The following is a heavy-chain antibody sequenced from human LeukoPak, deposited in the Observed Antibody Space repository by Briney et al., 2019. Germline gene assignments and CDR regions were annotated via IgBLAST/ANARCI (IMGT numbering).Heavy chain of an antibody. CDR2: ITGSDHSM. Sequence: GGSLRLSCVASGFTFSDYHMSWIRQAPGKGLEWLSYITGSDHSMLYADSVKGRFAISRDNAKNSVYLHLNSLRAEDTAVYYCARGHCSIPNCYWHFDLWGRGALVTVSS. CDR1: GFTFSDYH. D-gene: IGHD2-2*01. J-gene: IGHJ2*01. CDR3: ARGHCSIPNCYWHFDL. V-gene: IGHV3-11*01.